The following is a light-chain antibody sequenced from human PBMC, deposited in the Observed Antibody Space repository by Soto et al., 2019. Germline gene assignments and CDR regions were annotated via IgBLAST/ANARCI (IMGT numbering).Light chain of an antibody. CDR3: QQYGSSLIT. V-gene: IGKV3-20*01. Sequence: EIVLTQSPGTLSLSPGERATLSCRASQSISSSYLAWYQQKLSQAPRLLMYGASSRATGIPDRFSGSGSGTDFTLTISRLEPEDFAVYYCQQYGSSLITFGQGTRLEIK. CDR1: QSISSSY. CDR2: GAS. J-gene: IGKJ5*01.